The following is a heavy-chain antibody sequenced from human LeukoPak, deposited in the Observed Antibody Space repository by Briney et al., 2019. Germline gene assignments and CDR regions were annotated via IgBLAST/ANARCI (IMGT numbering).Heavy chain of an antibody. CDR3: ARGGDAVVPSENWFDP. V-gene: IGHV4-34*01. CDR2: INHSGST. D-gene: IGHD2-2*01. J-gene: IGHJ5*02. Sequence: SETLSLTCAVYGGSFSGYYWSWIRQPPGKGLEWIGEINHSGSTNYNPSLKSRVTISVDTSKNQFSLKLSSVTAADTAVYYCARGGDAVVPSENWFDPWGQGTLVTVSS. CDR1: GGSFSGYY.